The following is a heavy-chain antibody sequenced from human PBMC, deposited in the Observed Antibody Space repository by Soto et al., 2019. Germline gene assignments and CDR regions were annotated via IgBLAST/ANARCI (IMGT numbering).Heavy chain of an antibody. D-gene: IGHD2-21*02. J-gene: IGHJ6*01. Sequence: ASVKVSCKASGYTFTSYYMHWVRQAPGQGLEWMGIINPSGGSTSYAQKFQGRVTMTRDTSTSTVYMELSSLRSEDTAVYYCARDGLPIVVVTAISSHYYYGMDVWGQGTTLTVSS. V-gene: IGHV1-46*01. CDR1: GYTFTSYY. CDR2: INPSGGST. CDR3: ARDGLPIVVVTAISSHYYYGMDV.